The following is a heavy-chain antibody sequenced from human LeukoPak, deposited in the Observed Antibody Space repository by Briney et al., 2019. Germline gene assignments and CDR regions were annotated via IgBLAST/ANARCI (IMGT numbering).Heavy chain of an antibody. D-gene: IGHD4-17*01. CDR3: ARELPYGDLEYYSDY. Sequence: SETLSLTCAASGCTISSYYWSWIRQPPGKGLEWIGYIYYSGSTTYTPSPQSRVTISVDTSKNQFSLKLSSVTAADTAVYYCARELPYGDLEYYSDYWGQGTLVTVSS. V-gene: IGHV4-59*01. CDR1: GCTISSYY. J-gene: IGHJ4*02. CDR2: IYYSGST.